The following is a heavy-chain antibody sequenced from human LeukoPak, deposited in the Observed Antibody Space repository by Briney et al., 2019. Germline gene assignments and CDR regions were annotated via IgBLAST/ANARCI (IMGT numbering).Heavy chain of an antibody. CDR2: IYSGGST. CDR3: VKTLISVAGTGAFDI. V-gene: IGHV3-53*05. J-gene: IGHJ3*02. CDR1: GFTVSSNY. D-gene: IGHD6-19*01. Sequence: GGSLRLSCAASGFTVSSNYMSWVRQAPGKGLEWVSVIYSGGSTYYADSVKGRFTISRDNSKNTLYLQMSSLRAEDTAVYYCVKTLISVAGTGAFDIWGQGTMVTVSS.